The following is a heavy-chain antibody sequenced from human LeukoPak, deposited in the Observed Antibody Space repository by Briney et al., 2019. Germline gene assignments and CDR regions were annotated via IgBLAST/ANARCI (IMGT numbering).Heavy chain of an antibody. V-gene: IGHV3-48*02. CDR1: GFTFSAYS. CDR3: ARSVIAVAGYDAFDI. J-gene: IGHJ3*02. CDR2: ISSRSFTI. Sequence: GGSLRLSCAASGFTFSAYSMNWVRHAPGKGLDWVSYISSRSFTIYYAGSVKGRFTISRDNAKNSLYLEMNSLRDEDTAVYYCARSVIAVAGYDAFDIWGQGTVVTVSS. D-gene: IGHD6-19*01.